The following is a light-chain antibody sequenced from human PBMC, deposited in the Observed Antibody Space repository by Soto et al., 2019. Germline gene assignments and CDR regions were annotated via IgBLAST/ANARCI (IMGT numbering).Light chain of an antibody. J-gene: IGKJ2*01. Sequence: EIVLTQSPGTLSLSPGERATLSCRASQSVSSSYLAWYQQKPGQAPRLLIYGASSRATGIPDRFSGSGSGTDFTLTISRLEPEDVAVYYCQQYDSSPPGTFGQGTKLEIK. CDR3: QQYDSSPPGT. CDR1: QSVSSSY. CDR2: GAS. V-gene: IGKV3-20*01.